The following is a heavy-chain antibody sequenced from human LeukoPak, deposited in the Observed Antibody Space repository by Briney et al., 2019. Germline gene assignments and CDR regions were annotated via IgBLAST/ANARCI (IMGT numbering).Heavy chain of an antibody. CDR3: ARGGSKQWLVDDS. D-gene: IGHD6-19*01. CDR1: GGSVSGYY. V-gene: IGHV4-59*02. Sequence: PSETLSLTCTVSGGSVSGYYWSWIRQPPGKGLEWIGYIHYSGSTNYNPSLKSRVTISADTSKNQFSLKLSSVTAADTAIYHCARGGSKQWLVDDSWGQGTLVTVSS. J-gene: IGHJ4*02. CDR2: IHYSGST.